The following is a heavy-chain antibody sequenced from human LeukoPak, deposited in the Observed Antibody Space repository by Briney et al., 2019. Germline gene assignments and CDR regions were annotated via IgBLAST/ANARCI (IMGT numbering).Heavy chain of an antibody. Sequence: GGSLRLSCAASGFTFSNYEMNWVRQAPGKGLEWVSYIGSGNTIYYADSVKGRFTISRDNAKNSLYVQMNNLGAEDTDFYYCAKIISSSGPSQDGGQGTLVTVSS. J-gene: IGHJ1*01. D-gene: IGHD6-19*01. CDR1: GFTFSNYE. CDR3: AKIISSSGPSQD. CDR2: IGSGNTI. V-gene: IGHV3-48*03.